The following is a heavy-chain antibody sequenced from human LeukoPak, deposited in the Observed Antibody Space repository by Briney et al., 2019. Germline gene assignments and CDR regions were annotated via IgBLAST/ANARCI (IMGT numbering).Heavy chain of an antibody. Sequence: SETLSLTCTVSGGSISSYYWSWIRQPPGKGLEWIVYIYYSGSTNYNPSLKSRVTISVDTSKNQFSLKLSSVTAADTAVYYCAREGLYWFGGPYPAGAFDIWGQGTMVTVSS. CDR1: GGSISSYY. CDR3: AREGLYWFGGPYPAGAFDI. J-gene: IGHJ3*02. V-gene: IGHV4-59*01. D-gene: IGHD3-10*01. CDR2: IYYSGST.